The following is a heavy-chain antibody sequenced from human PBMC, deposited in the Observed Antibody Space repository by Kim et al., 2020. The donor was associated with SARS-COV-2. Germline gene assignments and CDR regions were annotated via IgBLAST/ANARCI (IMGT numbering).Heavy chain of an antibody. D-gene: IGHD3-22*01. V-gene: IGHV3-23*01. Sequence: KSVRGRLTVSRDNSKNTVYLQVNSLRDEDTAIYYCAKGKDGDYYDSNGYYYWGQGTLVTVSS. CDR3: AKGKDGDYYDSNGYYY. J-gene: IGHJ4*02.